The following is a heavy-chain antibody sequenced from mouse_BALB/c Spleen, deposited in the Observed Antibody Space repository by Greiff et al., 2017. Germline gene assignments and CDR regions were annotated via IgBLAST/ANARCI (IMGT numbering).Heavy chain of an antibody. CDR2: ISTYYGDA. D-gene: IGHD3-1*01. Sequence: QVQLQQPGAELVRPGVSVKISCKGSGYTFTDYAMHWVKQSHAKSLEWIGVISTYYGDASYNQKFKGKATMTVDKSSSTAYMELARLTSEDSAIYYCARGGELGLRFAYWGQGTLVTVSA. V-gene: IGHV1S137*01. CDR1: GYTFTDYA. CDR3: ARGGELGLRFAY. J-gene: IGHJ3*01.